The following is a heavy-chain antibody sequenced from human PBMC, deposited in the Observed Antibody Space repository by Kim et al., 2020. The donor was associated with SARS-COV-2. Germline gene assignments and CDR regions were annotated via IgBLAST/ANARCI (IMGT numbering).Heavy chain of an antibody. V-gene: IGHV3-7*01. CDR3: AKETPASIITIFRGVRGRRGAMDV. CDR1: GFTFSDDW. D-gene: IGHD3-10*01. CDR2: INQDGSDK. Sequence: GGSLRLSCAGSGFTFSDDWMYWVRQAPGKGLEWVASINQDGSDKYYVDPVKGRFTISRDNAKNSLYLQMNSLRVEDTALYYCAKETPASIITIFRGVRGRRGAMDVWGQGTTVTVSS. J-gene: IGHJ6*02.